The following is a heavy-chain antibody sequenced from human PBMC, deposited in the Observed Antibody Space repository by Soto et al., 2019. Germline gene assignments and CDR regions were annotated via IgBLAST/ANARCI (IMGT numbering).Heavy chain of an antibody. CDR2: IKQDGSEK. V-gene: IGHV3-7*03. D-gene: IGHD3-3*01. J-gene: IGHJ4*02. CDR3: AGSTFGEVLDY. Sequence: PGGSLRLSCAASGFTFSSYWMSWVRQAPGKGLEWVANIKQDGSEKYYVDSVKGRFTISRDNAKNSLYLQMNSLRAEDTAVYYCAGSTFGEVLDYWGQGTLVTVSS. CDR1: GFTFSSYW.